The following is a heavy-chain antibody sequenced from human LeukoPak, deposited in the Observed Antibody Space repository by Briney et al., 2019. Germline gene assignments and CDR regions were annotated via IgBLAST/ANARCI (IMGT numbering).Heavy chain of an antibody. CDR3: AKGTLGYCTNAVCYPFDY. J-gene: IGHJ4*02. D-gene: IGHD2-8*01. Sequence: GGSLRLSCAASRFTFSTYAMSWVRQAPGKELDWVSAISGSGGSTNYADSVKGRFTISRDNSKNTLYLQVNSLRAEDTAVYYCAKGTLGYCTNAVCYPFDYWGQGTLVTVSS. CDR1: RFTFSTYA. V-gene: IGHV3-23*01. CDR2: ISGSGGST.